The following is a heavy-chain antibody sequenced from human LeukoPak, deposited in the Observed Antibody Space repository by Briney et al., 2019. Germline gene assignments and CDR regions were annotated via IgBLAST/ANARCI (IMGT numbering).Heavy chain of an antibody. D-gene: IGHD6-19*01. V-gene: IGHV3-23*01. J-gene: IGHJ5*02. Sequence: PGGSLRLSCAASGFTFSSYAMSWVRQAPGKGLEWVSAISGSGGSTYYADSVKGRFTISRDNSKNTLYLQMNSLRAEDTAVYYCAKDQDSSGWSSCNWFDPWGQGTLVTVSS. CDR3: AKDQDSSGWSSCNWFDP. CDR2: ISGSGGST. CDR1: GFTFSSYA.